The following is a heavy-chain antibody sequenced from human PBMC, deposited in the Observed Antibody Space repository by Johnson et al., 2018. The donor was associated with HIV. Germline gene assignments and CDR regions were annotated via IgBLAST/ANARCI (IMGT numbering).Heavy chain of an antibody. J-gene: IGHJ3*02. V-gene: IGHV3-30-3*01. D-gene: IGHD5-24*01. CDR2: ISYDGSNK. Sequence: QVQLVESGGGVVQPGRSLRLSCAASGFTFSSYAMHWVRQAPGKGLEWVAVISYDGSNKYYADSVKGRFNISRDNSTNTLYLQMNSLRAEDTAVYYFARYSIEMATKSEDAFDIWGQGTMVTVAS. CDR3: ARYSIEMATKSEDAFDI. CDR1: GFTFSSYA.